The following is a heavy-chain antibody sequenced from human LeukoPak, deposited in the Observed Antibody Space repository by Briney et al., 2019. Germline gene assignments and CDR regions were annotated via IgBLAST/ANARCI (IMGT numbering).Heavy chain of an antibody. CDR1: GGSISGYY. Sequence: SETLSLTCTVSGGSISGYYWSWIRQSPGKGLESLGYIYYSGSTNYNPSLKSRVTISVDTSKNQFSLKLSSVTAADTAVYYCARDFKEQQLVKKNHWGYMDVWGKGTTVTVSS. CDR3: ARDFKEQQLVKKNHWGYMDV. J-gene: IGHJ6*03. V-gene: IGHV4-59*01. CDR2: IYYSGST. D-gene: IGHD6-13*01.